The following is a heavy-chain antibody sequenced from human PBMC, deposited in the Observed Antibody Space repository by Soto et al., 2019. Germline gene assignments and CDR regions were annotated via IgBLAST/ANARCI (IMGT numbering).Heavy chain of an antibody. CDR2: ISGSGGSI. J-gene: IGHJ4*02. CDR3: AKSAYDSSGYYRDFDY. Sequence: VQLLESGGGLVQPGGSLRLSCVASGFTFRTYAMSWVRQAPGKGLEWVSAISGSGGSIYHADSAKGRFTISRDNSKNTLYMQMNSLRAEDTAVYYCAKSAYDSSGYYRDFDYWGQGTLVTVSS. D-gene: IGHD3-22*01. CDR1: GFTFRTYA. V-gene: IGHV3-23*01.